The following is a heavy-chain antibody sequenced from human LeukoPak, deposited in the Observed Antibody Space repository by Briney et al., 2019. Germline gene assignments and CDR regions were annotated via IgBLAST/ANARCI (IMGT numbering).Heavy chain of an antibody. CDR1: GFTFSDYY. CDR3: ARGLLNSGSYSHY. V-gene: IGHV3-11*01. J-gene: IGHJ4*02. Sequence: GGSLRPSWAASGFTFSDYYMSWIRQAPGKGLEWVSYISSSGSTIYYADSVKGRFTISRDNAKNSLYLQMNSLRAEDTAVYYCARGLLNSGSYSHYWGQGTLVTVSS. CDR2: ISSSGSTI. D-gene: IGHD1-26*01.